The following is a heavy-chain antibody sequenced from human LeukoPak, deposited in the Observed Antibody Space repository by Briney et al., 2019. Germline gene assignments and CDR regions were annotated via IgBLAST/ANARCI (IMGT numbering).Heavy chain of an antibody. D-gene: IGHD1-26*01. CDR3: ARGGSYSDDAFDI. CDR1: GYRFTSYW. Sequence: GGSLQISFKGSGYRFTSYWIGWVRPRPGKGLEWMGIIYPGDSDTRYSPSFQGQVTISADKSISTAYLQWSSLKASDTAMYYCARGGSYSDDAFDIWGQGTMVTVSS. J-gene: IGHJ3*02. V-gene: IGHV5-51*01. CDR2: IYPGDSDT.